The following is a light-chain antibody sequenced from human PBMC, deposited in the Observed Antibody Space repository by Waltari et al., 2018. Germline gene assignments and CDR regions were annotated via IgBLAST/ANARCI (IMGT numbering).Light chain of an antibody. V-gene: IGKV3-11*01. Sequence: ELVLTQSPATLSLSPGERATLSCRASQSVSTFLVWYQQTPGQAPRLLIYDAYNRATGIPARFSGSGSGTDFTLTISSLEPEDFAVYYCQQRTTWPLTFGGGTKVEIK. CDR1: QSVSTF. CDR3: QQRTTWPLT. J-gene: IGKJ4*01. CDR2: DAY.